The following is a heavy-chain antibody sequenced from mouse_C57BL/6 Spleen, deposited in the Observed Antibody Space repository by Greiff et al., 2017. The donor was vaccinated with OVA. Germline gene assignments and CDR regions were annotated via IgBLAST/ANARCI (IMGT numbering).Heavy chain of an antibody. Sequence: EVQLQQSGPELVKPGASVKISCKASGYTFTDYYMNWVKQSHGKSLEWIGDLNPNNGGTSYNQKFKGKATLTVDKSSSTAYMELRSRTSEDSAVYYCARKGDARAMDDWGQGTSVTVSS. V-gene: IGHV1-26*01. J-gene: IGHJ4*01. CDR1: GYTFTDYY. CDR3: ARKGDARAMDD. CDR2: LNPNNGGT.